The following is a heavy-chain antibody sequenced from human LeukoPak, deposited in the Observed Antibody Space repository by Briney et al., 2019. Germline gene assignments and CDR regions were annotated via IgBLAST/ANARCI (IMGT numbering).Heavy chain of an antibody. Sequence: GGSLTLSCTGSGFAFRNAWMSWVRQAPGKGLEWVSAISGSGGSTYYADSVKGRFTISRDNSKNTLYLQMNSLRAEDTAVYYCAKWQTDGSGSYYIGFDYWGQGTLVTVSS. J-gene: IGHJ4*02. CDR2: ISGSGGST. D-gene: IGHD3-10*01. CDR3: AKWQTDGSGSYYIGFDY. CDR1: GFAFRNAW. V-gene: IGHV3-23*01.